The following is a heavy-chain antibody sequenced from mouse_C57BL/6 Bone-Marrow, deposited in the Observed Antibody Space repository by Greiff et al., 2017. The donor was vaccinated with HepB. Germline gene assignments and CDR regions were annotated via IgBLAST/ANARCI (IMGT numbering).Heavy chain of an antibody. D-gene: IGHD2-2*01. J-gene: IGHJ4*01. CDR2: IYPGSGST. V-gene: IGHV1-55*01. Sequence: VQLQQPGAELVKPGASVKMSCKASGYTFTSYWITWVKQRPGQGLEWIGDIYPGSGSTNYNEKFKSKATLTVDTSSSTAYMQLSSLTSEDSAVYYCGYGYDGGNYAMDYWGQGTSVTVSS. CDR1: GYTFTSYW. CDR3: GYGYDGGNYAMDY.